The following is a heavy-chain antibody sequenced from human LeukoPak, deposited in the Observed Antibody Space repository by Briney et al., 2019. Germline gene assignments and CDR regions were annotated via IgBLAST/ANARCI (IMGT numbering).Heavy chain of an antibody. CDR1: GFTFSSYA. D-gene: IGHD3-10*01. Sequence: GGSLRLSCAASGFTFSSYAMHWVRQAPGKGLEWVGRIKSRTDGGTTDYAAPVKGRFTISRDDSKNTLSLQMNSLKTEDTAVYYCTTITMIREHEDYWGQGTLVTVSS. V-gene: IGHV3-15*01. J-gene: IGHJ4*02. CDR3: TTITMIREHEDY. CDR2: IKSRTDGGTT.